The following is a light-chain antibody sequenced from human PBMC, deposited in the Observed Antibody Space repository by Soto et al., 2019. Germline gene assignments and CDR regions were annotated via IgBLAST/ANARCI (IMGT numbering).Light chain of an antibody. Sequence: DIQMTQSPSSLSASVGDRVTITCRASQRISTYLNWYHQKPGEAPKLLIYAASNLQSGVPSRFSGSGSGTDFTLTISSLQPEDSATYYCQQSYSTPRTFGQGTKIEIK. CDR2: AAS. J-gene: IGKJ1*01. CDR1: QRISTY. V-gene: IGKV1-39*01. CDR3: QQSYSTPRT.